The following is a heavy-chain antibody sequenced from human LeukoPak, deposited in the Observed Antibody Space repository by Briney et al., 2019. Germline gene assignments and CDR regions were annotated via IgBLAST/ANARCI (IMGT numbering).Heavy chain of an antibody. CDR3: ARGGYCTSTSCYEGLNV. J-gene: IGHJ6*02. CDR2: MYYSGST. CDR1: GGSISSSSYY. D-gene: IGHD2-2*01. V-gene: IGHV4-39*07. Sequence: PSEALSLTCTVSGGSISSSSYYWGWIRQPPGKGLEWIGSMYYSGSTYYNPSLKSRVTISVDTSKNQFSLNLSSVTAADTAVYFCARGGYCTSTSCYEGLNVWGQGTTVTVSS.